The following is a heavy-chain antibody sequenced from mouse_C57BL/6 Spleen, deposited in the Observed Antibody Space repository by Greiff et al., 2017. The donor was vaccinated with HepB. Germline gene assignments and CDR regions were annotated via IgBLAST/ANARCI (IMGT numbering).Heavy chain of an antibody. CDR2: INPNNGGT. Sequence: EVQLQQSGPELVKPGASVKISCKASGYTFTDYYMNWVKQSHGKSLEWIGDINPNNGGTSYNQKFKGKATLTVDKSSSTAYMELRSLTSEDSAVYYCASRGGGYFDVWGTGTTVTVSS. V-gene: IGHV1-26*01. J-gene: IGHJ1*03. CDR1: GYTFTDYY. CDR3: ASRGGGYFDV. D-gene: IGHD3-3*01.